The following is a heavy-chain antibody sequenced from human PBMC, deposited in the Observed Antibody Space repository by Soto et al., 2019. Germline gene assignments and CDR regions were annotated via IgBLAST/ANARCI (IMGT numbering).Heavy chain of an antibody. Sequence: QVQLVQSGAEEKKPGASVKVSCKASGYTFTSYAIHWVRQAPGQRLEWMGWINAGNGNTKYSQKFQGRVTITRDTSASTAYMEMSSLKSEDTAVYYCARGDWWLFDYWGQGTLVTVSS. CDR1: GYTFTSYA. CDR2: INAGNGNT. V-gene: IGHV1-3*05. J-gene: IGHJ4*02. CDR3: ARGDWWLFDY. D-gene: IGHD2-8*02.